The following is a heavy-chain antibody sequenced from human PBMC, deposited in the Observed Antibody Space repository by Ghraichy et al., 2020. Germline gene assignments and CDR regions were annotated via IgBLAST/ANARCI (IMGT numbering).Heavy chain of an antibody. CDR1: GGSISDHY. CDR3: ARDPNLTI. D-gene: IGHD3-9*01. J-gene: IGHJ3*02. CDR2: ISPSGDA. V-gene: IGHV4-59*11. Sequence: SETLSLTCNVSGGSISDHYWNWIRQSPGKRLEWIGYISPSGDATYNPSLKSRVTMSVDASKIQVSLKLSSVTAADTAVYYCARDPNLTIWGQGTLVIVSS.